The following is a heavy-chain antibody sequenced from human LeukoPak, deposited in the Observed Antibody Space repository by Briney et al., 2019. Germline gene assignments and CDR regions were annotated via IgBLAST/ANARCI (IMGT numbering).Heavy chain of an antibody. J-gene: IGHJ4*02. Sequence: SETPSLTCAVYGGSFSGYYWSWIRQPPGKGLEWIGEINHSGSTNYNPSLKSRVTISVDTSKNQFSLKLSSVTAADTAVYYCNALATLEDSSSVDYWGQGTLVTVSS. CDR3: NALATLEDSSSVDY. V-gene: IGHV4-34*01. CDR2: INHSGST. CDR1: GGSFSGYY. D-gene: IGHD6-13*01.